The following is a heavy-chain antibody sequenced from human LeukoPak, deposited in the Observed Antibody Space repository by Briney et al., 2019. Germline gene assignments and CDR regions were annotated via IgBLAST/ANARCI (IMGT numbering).Heavy chain of an antibody. CDR1: GYTFTDYN. CDR2: MSPHSGDT. CDR3: VRDLYMASPSPDY. J-gene: IGHJ4*02. V-gene: IGHV1-2*02. D-gene: IGHD4-11*01. Sequence: ASVKVSCKASGYTFTDYNMHWVRQAPGQGPEWMGWMSPHSGDTNYAQKFRGRVTMTRDTSITTAYMELTSLTSGDTAVYYCVRDLYMASPSPDYWGRGTLVTVSS.